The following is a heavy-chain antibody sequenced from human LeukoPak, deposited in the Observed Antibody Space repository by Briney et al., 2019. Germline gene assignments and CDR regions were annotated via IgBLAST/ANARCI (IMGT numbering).Heavy chain of an antibody. Sequence: GASVKVSCKVSGYTLTELSMHWVRQAPGKGLEWMGGFDPEDGETIYAQKFQGRVTMTEDTSTDTAYMELSSLRSEDTAVYYCATLPGITIFGVVITDYWGQGTLVTVSS. D-gene: IGHD3-3*01. J-gene: IGHJ4*02. CDR1: GYTLTELS. CDR2: FDPEDGET. V-gene: IGHV1-24*01. CDR3: ATLPGITIFGVVITDY.